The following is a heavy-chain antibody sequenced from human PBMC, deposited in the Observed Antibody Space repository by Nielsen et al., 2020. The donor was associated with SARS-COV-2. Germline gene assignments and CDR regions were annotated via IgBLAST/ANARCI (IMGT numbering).Heavy chain of an antibody. Sequence: SETLSLTCTVSGGSISSSSYYWGWIRQPPGKGLEWIGSIYYSGSTYYNPSLKSRVTISVDTSKNQFSLKLSSVTAADTAVYYCAKGGGCSSTSCLNMDVWGKGTTVTVSS. CDR2: IYYSGST. CDR1: GGSISSSSYY. CDR3: AKGGGCSSTSCLNMDV. D-gene: IGHD2-2*01. V-gene: IGHV4-39*01. J-gene: IGHJ6*03.